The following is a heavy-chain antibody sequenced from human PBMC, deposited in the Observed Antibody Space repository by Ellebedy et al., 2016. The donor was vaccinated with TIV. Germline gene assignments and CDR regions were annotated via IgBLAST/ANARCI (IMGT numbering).Heavy chain of an antibody. Sequence: AASVKVSCKASGYTFTTYAIHWVRQAPGQSLEWMGWINVADANTKYSPKFQGRVTFTRDTSANTAYMHLSSLRSEDSAVYYCARDPLGYCSGGSCSNNWFDPWGQGTLVTVSS. CDR2: INVADANT. CDR3: ARDPLGYCSGGSCSNNWFDP. CDR1: GYTFTTYA. V-gene: IGHV1-3*01. D-gene: IGHD2-15*01. J-gene: IGHJ5*02.